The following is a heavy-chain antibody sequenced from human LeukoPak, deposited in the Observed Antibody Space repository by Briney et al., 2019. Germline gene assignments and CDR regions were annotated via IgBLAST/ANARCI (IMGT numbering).Heavy chain of an antibody. D-gene: IGHD1-26*01. V-gene: IGHV4-59*12. CDR2: IYYTGST. Sequence: ASETLSLTCTVSGGSISSYYWSWIRQPPGKGLEWIGYIYYTGSTNYNPSLKSRVTISVDTSKNQFSLKLSSVTAADTAVYYCARAGVGARAYFDYWGQGTLVTVSS. CDR1: GGSISSYY. J-gene: IGHJ4*02. CDR3: ARAGVGARAYFDY.